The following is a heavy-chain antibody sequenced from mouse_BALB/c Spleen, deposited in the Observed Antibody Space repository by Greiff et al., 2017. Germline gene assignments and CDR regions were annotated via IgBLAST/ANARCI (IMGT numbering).Heavy chain of an antibody. CDR3: ARDGYDY. CDR2: IYPGSGST. Sequence: VQLQQPGAELVKPGTSVKLSCKASGYNFTSYWINWVKLRPGQGLEWIGDIYPGSGSTNYNEKFKSKATLTVDTSSSTAYMQLSSLASEDSALYYCARDGYDYWGQGTTLTVSS. CDR1: GYNFTSYW. D-gene: IGHD2-3*01. J-gene: IGHJ2*01. V-gene: IGHV1-55*01.